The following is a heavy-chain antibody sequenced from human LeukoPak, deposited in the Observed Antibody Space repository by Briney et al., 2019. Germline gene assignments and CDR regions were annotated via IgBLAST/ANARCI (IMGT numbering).Heavy chain of an antibody. CDR3: ARETAYYYDSSGRLD. J-gene: IGHJ4*02. D-gene: IGHD3-22*01. CDR2: IYSGGST. Sequence: PGGSLRLSCAASGFTVSSNYMSWVRQAPGKGLEWVSVIYSGGSTYYADSVKGRFTISRDNSKNTLYLQMNSLRAEDTAVYYCARETAYYYDSSGRLDWGQGTLVTVSS. V-gene: IGHV3-53*01. CDR1: GFTVSSNY.